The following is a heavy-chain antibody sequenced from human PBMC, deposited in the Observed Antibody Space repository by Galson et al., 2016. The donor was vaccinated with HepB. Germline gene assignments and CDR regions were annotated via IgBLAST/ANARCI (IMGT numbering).Heavy chain of an antibody. J-gene: IGHJ4*02. CDR3: AGSIAAATLDH. CDR2: ISAYNGNT. CDR1: GYTFTSYG. Sequence: SVKVSCKASGYTFTSYGISWVQQAPGQGLEWMGWISAYNGNTNYAQKLQGRVTMTTDTSTSTAYMELRSLRSDDTAVYYCAGSIAAATLDHWGQGTQVTVSS. D-gene: IGHD6-13*01. V-gene: IGHV1-18*01.